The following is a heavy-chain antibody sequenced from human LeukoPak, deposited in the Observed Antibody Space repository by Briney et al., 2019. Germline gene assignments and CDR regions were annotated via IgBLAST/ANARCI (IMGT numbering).Heavy chain of an antibody. J-gene: IGHJ4*02. D-gene: IGHD1-26*01. Sequence: GGSLRLSCAASGFSVSDNYMSWVRQAPGKGLEWVSIIYSSGTIFYADSVKGRFTISRDNSKNTVFLQMNSLRAEDTAVYYCARDRSTGSYDYWGQGTLVSVSS. V-gene: IGHV3-53*01. CDR2: IYSSGTI. CDR3: ARDRSTGSYDY. CDR1: GFSVSDNY.